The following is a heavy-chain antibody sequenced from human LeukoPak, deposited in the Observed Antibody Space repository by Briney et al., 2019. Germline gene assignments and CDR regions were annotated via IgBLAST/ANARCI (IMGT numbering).Heavy chain of an antibody. D-gene: IGHD3-22*01. CDR2: INHSGST. CDR3: ARGSRFGYYYDSSGYYWTPLPYFDY. Sequence: SETLSLTCAVYGGSFSGYYWSWIRQPPGKGLEWIGEINHSGSTNYNPSLKSRVTIPVDTSKNQFSLKLSSVTAADTAVYYCARGSRFGYYYDSSGYYWTPLPYFDYWGQGTLVTVSS. CDR1: GGSFSGYY. J-gene: IGHJ4*02. V-gene: IGHV4-34*01.